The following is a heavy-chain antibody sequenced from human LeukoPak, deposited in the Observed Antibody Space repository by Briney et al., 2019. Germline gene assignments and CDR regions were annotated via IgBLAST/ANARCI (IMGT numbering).Heavy chain of an antibody. CDR3: AKLGGFGELLPYYYMDV. CDR2: ISYDGSNK. D-gene: IGHD3-10*01. CDR1: GFTFSSYA. V-gene: IGHV3-30*04. J-gene: IGHJ6*03. Sequence: PGGSLRLSCAASGFTFSSYAMHWVRQAPGKGLEWVAVISYDGSNKYYADSVKGRFTISRDNSKNTLYLQMNSLRAEDTAVYYCAKLGGFGELLPYYYMDVWGKGTTVTISS.